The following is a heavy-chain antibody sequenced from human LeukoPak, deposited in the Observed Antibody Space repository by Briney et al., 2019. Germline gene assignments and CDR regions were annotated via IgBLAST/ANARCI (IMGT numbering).Heavy chain of an antibody. J-gene: IGHJ4*02. V-gene: IGHV3-74*01. Sequence: GGPLTLYCAASGLCFSGYCMRWVRQAPGKGLVWLSRINSDGSSTIYAGSVWVRFTVSRDNSKNTLYLQMNSLRVDDTAVYYCASDVQGGYCSSASCYSDYWGQGTLVTVSS. CDR2: INSDGSST. CDR1: GLCFSGYC. CDR3: ASDVQGGYCSSASCYSDY. D-gene: IGHD2-2*01.